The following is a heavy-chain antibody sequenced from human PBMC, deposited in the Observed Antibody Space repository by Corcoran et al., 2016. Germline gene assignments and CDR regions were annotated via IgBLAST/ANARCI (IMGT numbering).Heavy chain of an antibody. D-gene: IGHD6-13*01. CDR3: AKEGSSSWLAYYYYGMDV. CDR1: GFTFSSYG. CDR2: ISYDGSNK. V-gene: IGHV3-30*18. Sequence: QVQLVESGGGVVQPGRSLRLSCAASGFTFSSYGMHWVRQAPGKGLEWVAVISYDGSNKYYADSVKGRFTISRDNSKNTLYLQMNSLRAEDTGVDYCAKEGSSSWLAYYYYGMDVWGQGTTVTVSS. J-gene: IGHJ6*02.